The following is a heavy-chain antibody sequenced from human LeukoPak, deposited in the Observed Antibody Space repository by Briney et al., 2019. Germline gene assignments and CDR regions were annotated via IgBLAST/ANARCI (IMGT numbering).Heavy chain of an antibody. J-gene: IGHJ6*03. CDR3: ARGGATTVSFYYYYYMDV. V-gene: IGHV3-74*01. CDR2: INSVGSNT. CDR1: GFTLSSYW. Sequence: GGSLRLSCAASGFTLSSYWMHWVRRVPGTGLVWVSSINSVGSNTNYADSVKGRFTISRDNAKNTVYLQINSLRAEDTAVYYCARGGATTVSFYYYYYMDVWGKGTTVTVS. D-gene: IGHD4-11*01.